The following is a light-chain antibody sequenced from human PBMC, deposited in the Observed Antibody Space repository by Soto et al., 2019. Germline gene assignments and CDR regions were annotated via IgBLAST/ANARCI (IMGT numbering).Light chain of an antibody. CDR3: QSYDSSLSGVV. V-gene: IGLV1-40*01. J-gene: IGLJ2*01. Sequence: QPVLTQPPSVSGAPGQRVTISCTGSSSNIGAGYVVHWYQQFPGTAPKLLIYGNSNRPSGVPDRFSGSKSGTSASLAITGLQAEDEADYYCQSYDSSLSGVVFCGGTKLTVL. CDR2: GNS. CDR1: SSNIGAGYV.